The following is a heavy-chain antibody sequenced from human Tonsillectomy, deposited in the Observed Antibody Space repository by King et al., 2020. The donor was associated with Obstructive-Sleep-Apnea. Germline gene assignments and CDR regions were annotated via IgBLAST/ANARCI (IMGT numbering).Heavy chain of an antibody. CDR2: IKQDGSEK. D-gene: IGHD6-19*01. CDR1: GFTFSSYW. J-gene: IGHJ6*02. Sequence: VQLVESGGGLVQPGGSLRLSCEASGFTFSSYWMSWVRHAPGKWLEWVANIKQDGSEKSYVDSVKGRLTISRDKAKNSLYLQMNSLRAEDTAVYYCARSQMRYSSGWNYGMDVWGQGTTVTVSS. CDR3: ARSQMRYSSGWNYGMDV. V-gene: IGHV3-7*01.